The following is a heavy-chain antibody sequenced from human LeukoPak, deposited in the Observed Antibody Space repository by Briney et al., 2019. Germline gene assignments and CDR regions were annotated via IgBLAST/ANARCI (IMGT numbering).Heavy chain of an antibody. CDR2: INTNTGNP. D-gene: IGHD3-22*01. CDR3: ARDPNHYYDSSGYYGDY. V-gene: IGHV7-4-1*02. J-gene: IGHJ4*02. CDR1: GYTFTNYA. Sequence: GASVKVSCKASGYTFTNYAMNWVPQAPGQGLEWMGWINTNTGNPTYAQGFTGRFVFSLDTSVSTAYLQISSLKAEDTAVYYCARDPNHYYDSSGYYGDYWGQGTLVTVSS.